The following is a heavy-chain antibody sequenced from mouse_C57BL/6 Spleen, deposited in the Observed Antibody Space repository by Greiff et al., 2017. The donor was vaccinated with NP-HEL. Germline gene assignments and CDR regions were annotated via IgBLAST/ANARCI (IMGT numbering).Heavy chain of an antibody. CDR2: INPSNGGT. J-gene: IGHJ1*03. CDR3: ARSENTYGKSCHWYVDV. CDR1: GYTFTDSY. Sequence: EVQLQQSGPVLVKPGASVKMSCKASGYTFTDSYMNWVKQCHGQSLEWIGVINPSNGGTSYNQKFQGKATLTVDKSSSTAYMELNSLTSEDSAVYYSARSENTYGKSCHWYVDVRGTGTTVTVS. D-gene: IGHD1-1*01. V-gene: IGHV1-19*01.